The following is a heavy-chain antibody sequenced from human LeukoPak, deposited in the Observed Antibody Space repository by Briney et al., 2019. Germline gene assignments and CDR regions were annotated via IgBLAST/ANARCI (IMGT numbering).Heavy chain of an antibody. J-gene: IGHJ4*02. D-gene: IGHD5-12*01. V-gene: IGHV4-39*07. Sequence: PSETLSLTCTASGGSISSGTYYWSWIRQPPGKGLEWIGEINHSGSTNYNPSLKSRVTISVDTSKNQFSLKLSSVTAADTAVYYCAREEWGFYSGYARWGQGTLVTVSS. CDR2: INHSGST. CDR1: GGSISSGTYY. CDR3: AREEWGFYSGYAR.